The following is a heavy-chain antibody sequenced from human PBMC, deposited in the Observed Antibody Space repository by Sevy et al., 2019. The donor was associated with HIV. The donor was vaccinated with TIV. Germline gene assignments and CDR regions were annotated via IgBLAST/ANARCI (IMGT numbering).Heavy chain of an antibody. CDR1: GFTFSSYS. V-gene: IGHV3-48*02. CDR2: ISSSSTI. J-gene: IGHJ4*02. Sequence: GGSLRLSCAASGFTFSSYSMNWVRQAPGKGLEWVSYISSSSTIYYADSVKGRFTISRDNAKNSLYLQMNSLRDEDTAVYYCARDRGYGDPFYYWGQGTLVTVSS. D-gene: IGHD4-17*01. CDR3: ARDRGYGDPFYY.